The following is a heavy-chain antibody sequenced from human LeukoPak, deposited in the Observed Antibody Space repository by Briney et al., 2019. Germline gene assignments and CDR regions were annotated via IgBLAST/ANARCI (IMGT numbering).Heavy chain of an antibody. V-gene: IGHV3-66*04. CDR3: ARHDYGLFDY. Sequence: GGSLRLSCAASGFTVSSNYMSWVRQAPGKGLEWVSVIYSGGSTYYADSVKGRFTISRDNSRNTLYLQMNSLRAEDTAVYYCARHDYGLFDYWGQGTLVTVSS. CDR2: IYSGGST. J-gene: IGHJ4*02. CDR1: GFTVSSNY. D-gene: IGHD4-17*01.